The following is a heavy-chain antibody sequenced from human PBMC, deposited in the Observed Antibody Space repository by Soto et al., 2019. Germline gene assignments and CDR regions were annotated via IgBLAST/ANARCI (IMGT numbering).Heavy chain of an antibody. CDR2: IHSSGST. CDR3: ARDQGVAAAGITWFDP. D-gene: IGHD6-13*01. J-gene: IGHJ5*02. Sequence: PSETLSLTCTVSGPCMNSYHRSWIRQPAGKGLEWIGHIHSSGSTNYNPSLKSRVTMSVDTSKNQFSLRLMSLTAADTAVYYCARDQGVAAAGITWFDPCGQGSLVTVSS. V-gene: IGHV4-4*07. CDR1: GPCMNSYH.